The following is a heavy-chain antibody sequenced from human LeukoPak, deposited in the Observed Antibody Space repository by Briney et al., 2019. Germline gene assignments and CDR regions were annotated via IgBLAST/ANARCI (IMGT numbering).Heavy chain of an antibody. CDR1: GFTFSSYS. V-gene: IGHV3-21*01. CDR3: AREAESSSWYGNYYYGMDV. D-gene: IGHD6-13*01. Sequence: GGSLRLSCAASGFTFSSYSMNWVRQAPGKGLEWVSSISSSSSYIYYADSVKGRFTTSRDNAKNSLYLQMNSLRAEDTAVYYCAREAESSSWYGNYYYGMDVWGQGTTVTVSS. CDR2: ISSSSSYI. J-gene: IGHJ6*02.